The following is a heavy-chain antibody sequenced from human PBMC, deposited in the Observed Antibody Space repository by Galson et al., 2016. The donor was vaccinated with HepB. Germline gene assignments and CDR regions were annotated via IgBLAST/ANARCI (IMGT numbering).Heavy chain of an antibody. Sequence: SLRLSCAASGFTFRSYAMHWVRQAPGKGLEWVAVISYDGSNKFYADSVKGRFTISRDNSKNTLYLQMNSLRPEDTAVYYCAREGDYGDYTRWGQGTLVTVSS. J-gene: IGHJ4*02. D-gene: IGHD4-17*01. CDR1: GFTFRSYA. CDR3: AREGDYGDYTR. V-gene: IGHV3-30-3*01. CDR2: ISYDGSNK.